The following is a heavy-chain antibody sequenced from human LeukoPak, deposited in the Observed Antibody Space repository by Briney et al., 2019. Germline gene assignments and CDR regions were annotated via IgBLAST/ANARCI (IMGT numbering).Heavy chain of an antibody. J-gene: IGHJ3*02. Sequence: GGSLRLSCAASGFTFSSYAMHWVRQAPGKGLEWVAVISYDGSNKYYADSVKGRFTISRDNSKNTLYLQMNSLRAEDTAVYYCAREPPSSWLPDAFDIWGQGTMVTVSS. CDR1: GFTFSSYA. D-gene: IGHD3-9*01. CDR3: AREPPSSWLPDAFDI. V-gene: IGHV3-30*04. CDR2: ISYDGSNK.